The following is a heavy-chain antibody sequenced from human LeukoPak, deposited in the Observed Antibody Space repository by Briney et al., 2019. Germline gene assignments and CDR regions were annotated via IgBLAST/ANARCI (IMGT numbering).Heavy chain of an antibody. D-gene: IGHD1-26*01. V-gene: IGHV4-38-2*02. CDR3: ARVVGATQLDY. Sequence: PSETLSLTCTVSGYSISSNYYCAWIRQPPGKGLEWIGNMFHSGTTAYNPSLKSRVTISKDTSKNQFSLNLRFVTAADTAVYYCARVVGATQLDYWGQGILVTVSS. CDR1: GYSISSNYY. CDR2: MFHSGTT. J-gene: IGHJ4*02.